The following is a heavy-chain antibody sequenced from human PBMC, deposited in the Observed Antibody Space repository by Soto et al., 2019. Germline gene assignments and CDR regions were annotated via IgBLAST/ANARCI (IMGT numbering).Heavy chain of an antibody. CDR2: ISAYNGNT. Sequence: QVQLVQSGAEVKKPGASVKVSCKASGYTFTSYGISWVRQAPGQGLEWMGWISAYNGNTNYAQKLQGRVTMTTDTSTSTAYMELRSLRSDATAVYYCARDYYGSGSYYTPYYYYGMDVWGQGTTVTVSS. CDR1: GYTFTSYG. J-gene: IGHJ6*02. CDR3: ARDYYGSGSYYTPYYYYGMDV. V-gene: IGHV1-18*01. D-gene: IGHD3-10*01.